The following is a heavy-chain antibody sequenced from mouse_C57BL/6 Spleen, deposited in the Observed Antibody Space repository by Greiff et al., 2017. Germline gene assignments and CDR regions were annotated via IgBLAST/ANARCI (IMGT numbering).Heavy chain of an antibody. CDR3: VPLYYDYDGPWFAY. D-gene: IGHD2-4*01. V-gene: IGHV1-82*01. J-gene: IGHJ3*01. Sequence: SGPELVKPGASVKISCKASGYAFSSSWMNWVKQRPGKGLEWIGRIYPGDGDTNYNGKFKGKATLTADKSSSTAYMQLSSLTSEDSAVYFCVPLYYDYDGPWFAYWGQGTLVTVSA. CDR2: IYPGDGDT. CDR1: GYAFSSSW.